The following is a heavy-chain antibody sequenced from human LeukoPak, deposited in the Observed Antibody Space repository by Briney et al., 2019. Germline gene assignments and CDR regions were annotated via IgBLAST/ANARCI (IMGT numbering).Heavy chain of an antibody. D-gene: IGHD3-10*01. CDR2: LSGSGGGT. Sequence: GGSLRLSCAVSGITLSNYGMSWVRQAPEKGLEWVAGLSGSGGGTNYADSVQGRFTISRDNPKNTLYLQMNSLRAEDTAVYFCAKRGVVIRVFLVGFHKEAYYFDSWGQGALVTVSS. V-gene: IGHV3-23*01. CDR1: GITLSNYG. CDR3: AKRGVVIRVFLVGFHKEAYYFDS. J-gene: IGHJ4*02.